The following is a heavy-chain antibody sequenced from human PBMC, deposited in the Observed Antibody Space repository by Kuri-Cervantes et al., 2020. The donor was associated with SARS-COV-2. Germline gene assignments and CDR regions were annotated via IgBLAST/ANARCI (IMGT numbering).Heavy chain of an antibody. Sequence: LRLSCTVSGGSVSDGNFYWSWIRQPAGKGLEWIGRIYASGGTIYNPSLKSLVTLSLDTSRNQFPLNLNSVTAADTAVYYCARHMPGTAYYDTSGYYKRNYYYYMDVWGKGTTVTVSS. CDR3: ARHMPGTAYYDTSGYYKRNYYYYMDV. CDR1: GGSVSDGNFY. D-gene: IGHD3-22*01. V-gene: IGHV4-61*02. J-gene: IGHJ6*03. CDR2: IYASGGT.